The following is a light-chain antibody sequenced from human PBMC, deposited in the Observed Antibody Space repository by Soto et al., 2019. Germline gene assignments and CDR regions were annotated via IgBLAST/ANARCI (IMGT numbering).Light chain of an antibody. CDR1: QSVSSN. CDR3: HKYNNWPPWK. CDR2: GAS. Sequence: EIVMTQSPATLSVSPGERATLSFSASQSVSSNLAWYQQKPGQAPRLLIYGASNRATGIPARFSGSGSGTEFTLTISSLQSEDYAVYYCHKYNNWPPWKFGQGTKVDI. J-gene: IGKJ1*01. V-gene: IGKV3-15*01.